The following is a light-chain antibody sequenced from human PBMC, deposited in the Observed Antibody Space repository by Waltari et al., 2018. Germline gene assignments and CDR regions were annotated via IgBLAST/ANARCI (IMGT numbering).Light chain of an antibody. CDR2: DAS. CDR3: QKYGTLPAT. CDR1: QSISKY. Sequence: EIMLTQSPGTLSLSPGERATLSCRASQSISKYLAWYQQKPGQAPRLLIYDASVRATGIPDRFSGSGSGTDFSLTISRLEPEEFAVYYCQKYGTLPATFGQGTKVEIK. V-gene: IGKV3-20*01. J-gene: IGKJ1*01.